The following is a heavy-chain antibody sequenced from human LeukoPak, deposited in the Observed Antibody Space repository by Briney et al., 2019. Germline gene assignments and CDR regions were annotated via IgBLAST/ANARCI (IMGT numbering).Heavy chain of an antibody. V-gene: IGHV3-23*01. CDR2: ISGSGGST. CDR3: ARDPGLNLLDY. CDR1: GFTFSSYA. J-gene: IGHJ4*02. Sequence: GGSLRLSCVASGFTFSSYAMSWVRQAPGKGLEWVSAISGSGGSTYYADSVKGRFTISRDNAENTLYLQMNSLRAEDTAVYYCARDPGLNLLDYWGQGTLVTVSS. D-gene: IGHD3-16*01.